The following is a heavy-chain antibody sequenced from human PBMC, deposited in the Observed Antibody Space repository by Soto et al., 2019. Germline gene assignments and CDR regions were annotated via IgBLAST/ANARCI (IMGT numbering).Heavy chain of an antibody. J-gene: IGHJ4*02. Sequence: QVQLVQSGAEVKKPGASVKVSCKASGYTFTSYGITWVRQAPGQGLEWMGWITAYNNTNYAQRLQGRVTMTTDTSTSTAYMELRNLRSDDTAVYYCARGSYCTGGTCYAGSVGYWVQGTLVTVSS. CDR2: ITAYNNT. D-gene: IGHD2-15*01. CDR1: GYTFTSYG. V-gene: IGHV1-18*01. CDR3: ARGSYCTGGTCYAGSVGY.